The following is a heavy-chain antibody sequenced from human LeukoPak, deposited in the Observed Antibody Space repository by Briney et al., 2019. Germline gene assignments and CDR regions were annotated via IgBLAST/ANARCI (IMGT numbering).Heavy chain of an antibody. J-gene: IGHJ4*02. D-gene: IGHD3-10*01. CDR1: TFTFSSYT. V-gene: IGHV3-21*01. Sequence: PGGSLRLSCATSTFTFSSYTMNSVRQPPGKGLEWVSSISPSGNSKYHADSVKGRFTISRDNAEYSLYMQMNSLRAEDTGVYYCVRDFLGESGAGGYWGQGTLVTVSS. CDR2: ISPSGNSK. CDR3: VRDFLGESGAGGY.